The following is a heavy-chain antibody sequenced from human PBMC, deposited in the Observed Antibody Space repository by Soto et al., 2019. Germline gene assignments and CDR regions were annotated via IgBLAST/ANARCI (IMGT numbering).Heavy chain of an antibody. CDR3: ARESEDLTSNFDY. J-gene: IGHJ4*02. CDR1: GFTFTRYS. CDR2: ISSTTNYI. Sequence: SGGSLRLSCAASGFTFTRYSMNWVRQAPGKGLEWVSSISSTTNYIYYGDSMKGRFTISRDNAKNSLYLEMNSLRAEDAAVYYCARESEDLTSNFDYWGQGTLVTVSS. V-gene: IGHV3-21*06.